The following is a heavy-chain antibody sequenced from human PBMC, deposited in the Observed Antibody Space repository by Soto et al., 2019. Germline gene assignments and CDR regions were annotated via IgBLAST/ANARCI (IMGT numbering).Heavy chain of an antibody. CDR3: ARDSTGYSSSWLYYYYYYMDV. CDR1: GYTFTSYA. V-gene: IGHV1-3*01. CDR2: INAGNGNT. J-gene: IGHJ6*03. D-gene: IGHD6-13*01. Sequence: QVPLVQSGAEVKKPGASVKVSCKASGYTFTSYAMHWVRQAPGQRLEWMGWINAGNGNTKYSQNFQGRVTITRDTSASTAYMELSSLRSEDTAVDYCARDSTGYSSSWLYYYYYYMDVWGKGTTVTVSS.